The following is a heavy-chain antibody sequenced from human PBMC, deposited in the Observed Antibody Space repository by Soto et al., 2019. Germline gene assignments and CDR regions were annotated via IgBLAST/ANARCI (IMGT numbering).Heavy chain of an antibody. CDR2: ISGSGATT. D-gene: IGHD1-1*01. CDR1: GFIFSNYA. Sequence: PSETLRLSCAASGFIFSNYAMSWVRQAPGRGLEWVSAISGSGATTYYPDSVKGRFTISRDNSRNTLYLQMNNLRADDTAVYYCTKGGIPRRYNIPKVDFDYWGQGSLVTVSS. CDR3: TKGGIPRRYNIPKVDFDY. J-gene: IGHJ4*02. V-gene: IGHV3-23*01.